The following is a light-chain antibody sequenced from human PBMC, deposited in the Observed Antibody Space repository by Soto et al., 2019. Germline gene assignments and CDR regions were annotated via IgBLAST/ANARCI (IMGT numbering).Light chain of an antibody. J-gene: IGKJ5*01. CDR2: DAS. V-gene: IGKV3D-20*02. CDR1: QSVSSSY. CDR3: QQRNTWPPIT. Sequence: EIVLTQSPGTLSLSPGERATLSCRASQSVSSSYLAWYQQKPGQAPRLLISDASTRATGIPARFSGSGSGRDFTLNISSLEPEDFVVYYCQQRNTWPPITFGQGTRLDIK.